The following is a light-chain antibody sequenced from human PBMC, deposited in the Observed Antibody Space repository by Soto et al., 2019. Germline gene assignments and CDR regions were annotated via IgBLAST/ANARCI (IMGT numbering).Light chain of an antibody. J-gene: IGKJ5*01. Sequence: ETVLTQSPGTLSLSPGERVTLSCRTSQSVSSSYLAWYQQKPGQAPRLLMYGASNRDSGIPDRFSGSGSGTDFTLTISRLEPEDFAVYYCQQYGGSSLIIFGQGTRLEIK. V-gene: IGKV3-20*01. CDR3: QQYGGSSLII. CDR1: QSVSSSY. CDR2: GAS.